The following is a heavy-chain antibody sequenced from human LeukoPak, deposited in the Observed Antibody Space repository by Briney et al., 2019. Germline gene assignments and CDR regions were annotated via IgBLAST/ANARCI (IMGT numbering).Heavy chain of an antibody. CDR2: ISAYNGNT. V-gene: IGHV1-18*01. CDR1: GYTFTSYG. Sequence: ASVKVSCKASGYTFTSYGISWVRQAPGQGLEWMGWISAYNGNTNYAQKLQGRVTMTTDTSTSTAYMELRSLRSDDTAVYYCARDRGYDSSGYYLGYYYYYMDVWGKGTTVTVSS. D-gene: IGHD3-22*01. CDR3: ARDRGYDSSGYYLGYYYYYMDV. J-gene: IGHJ6*03.